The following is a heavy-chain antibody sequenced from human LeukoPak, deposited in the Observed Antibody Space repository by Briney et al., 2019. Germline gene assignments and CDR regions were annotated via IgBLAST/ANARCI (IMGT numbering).Heavy chain of an antibody. CDR3: ARHGIGYSSGWYFGY. D-gene: IGHD6-19*01. V-gene: IGHV5-51*01. Sequence: GESLKISCKGSGYSFTSYWIGWVRQMPGKGLEWMGIIYPGDSDTRYSPSFQGQVTISADKSISAAYLQWSSLKASDTAMYYCARHGIGYSSGWYFGYWGQGTLVTVSS. J-gene: IGHJ4*02. CDR2: IYPGDSDT. CDR1: GYSFTSYW.